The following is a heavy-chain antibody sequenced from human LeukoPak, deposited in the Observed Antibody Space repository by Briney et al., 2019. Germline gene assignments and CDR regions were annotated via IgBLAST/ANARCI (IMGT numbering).Heavy chain of an antibody. V-gene: IGHV3-21*01. D-gene: IGHD1-26*01. CDR3: ARVVVVGAITH. CDR2: ISSSSSYI. J-gene: IGHJ4*02. Sequence: GGSVTLSCAPSGFTFSRYRVNWLRQAPGGGLEWVSSISSSSSYIYYADSVKGRFTISRDNAKNSLYLQMNSLRAEDTAVYYCARVVVVGAITHWGQGTLVTVSS. CDR1: GFTFSRYR.